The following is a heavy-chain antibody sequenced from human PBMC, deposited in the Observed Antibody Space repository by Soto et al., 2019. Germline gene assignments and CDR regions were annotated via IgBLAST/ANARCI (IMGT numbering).Heavy chain of an antibody. V-gene: IGHV3-49*03. D-gene: IGHD6-13*01. J-gene: IGHJ4*02. CDR1: GFTFGDYA. Sequence: PGGSLRLSCTASGFTFGDYAMSWFRQAPGKGLEWVGFIRSKAYGGTTEYAASVKRRFTISRDDSKSIAYLQMNSLKTEDTAVYYCTRDSYSSSWHPEYFDYWGQGTLVTVSS. CDR2: IRSKAYGGTT. CDR3: TRDSYSSSWHPEYFDY.